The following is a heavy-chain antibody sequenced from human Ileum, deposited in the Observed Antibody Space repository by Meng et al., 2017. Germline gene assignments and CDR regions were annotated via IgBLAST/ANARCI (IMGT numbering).Heavy chain of an antibody. Sequence: QVQLQESGPGLVKAAGPLSLTCAVSGDSISSRDWWSWVRQPPGKGLEWIGEISQESGRTNYNPSLKSRVTISLDKSKNQFSLNLNSVTAADTAVYYCVRNEGYSLGDWGQGTLVTVSS. V-gene: IGHV4-4*02. CDR3: VRNEGYSLGD. D-gene: IGHD2-21*01. CDR2: ISQESGRT. J-gene: IGHJ4*02. CDR1: GDSISSRDW.